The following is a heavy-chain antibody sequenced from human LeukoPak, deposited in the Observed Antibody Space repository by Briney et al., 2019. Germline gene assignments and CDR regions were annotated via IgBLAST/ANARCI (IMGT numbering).Heavy chain of an antibody. CDR3: ARRPGIAAALPHFYYYYGMDV. V-gene: IGHV1-2*02. CDR1: GYTFTRYY. D-gene: IGHD6-13*01. Sequence: GASVKVSCKACGYTFTRYYMHWLRQAGGQGLEWVGGSNTNSGSTNYAQKFQGRVTMTRDTSISTAYMELSRLRSDDTAVYYCARRPGIAAALPHFYYYYGMDVWGQGTTVTVSS. J-gene: IGHJ6*02. CDR2: SNTNSGST.